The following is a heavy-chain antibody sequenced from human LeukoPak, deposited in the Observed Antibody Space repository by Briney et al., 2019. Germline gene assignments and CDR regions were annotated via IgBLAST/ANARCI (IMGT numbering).Heavy chain of an antibody. V-gene: IGHV1-18*01. CDR3: ARDLKRGVATGMDV. CDR2: ISAYNGNT. J-gene: IGHJ6*02. D-gene: IGHD5-12*01. Sequence: GASVKVSCKASGHTFTSYGISWVRQAPGQGLEWMGWISAYNGNTNYAQKLQGRVTMTTDTSTSTAYMELRSLRSDDTAVYYCARDLKRGVATGMDVWGQGTTVTVSS. CDR1: GHTFTSYG.